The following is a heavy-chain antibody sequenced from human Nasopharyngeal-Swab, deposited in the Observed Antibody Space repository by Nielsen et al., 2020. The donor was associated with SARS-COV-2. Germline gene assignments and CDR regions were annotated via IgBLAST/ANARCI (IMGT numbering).Heavy chain of an antibody. CDR3: ARESGDSSISYYFDY. CDR1: GGSISSGDYY. J-gene: IGHJ4*02. D-gene: IGHD4-17*01. Sequence: SETLSLTCTVSGGSISSGDYYWSWIRQPPGKGLEWIGYIYYSGSTYYNPSLKSRVTISVDTSKNQFSLKLSSVTAAGTAVYYCARESGDSSISYYFDYWGQGTLVTVSS. V-gene: IGHV4-30-4*01. CDR2: IYYSGST.